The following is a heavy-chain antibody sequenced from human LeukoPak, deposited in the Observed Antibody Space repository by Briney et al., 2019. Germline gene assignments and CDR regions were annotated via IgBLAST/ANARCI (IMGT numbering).Heavy chain of an antibody. CDR2: IYTSGST. D-gene: IGHD6-19*01. J-gene: IGHJ4*02. CDR1: GGSLTNYY. CDR3: ASSLLGQWLGSIDY. Sequence: SETLSLTCTVSGGSLTNYYWGWIRQPAGKGLEWIGRIYTSGSTNYNPSLKSRVTMSVDTSKNQFSLKLSSVTAADTAVYYCASSLLGQWLGSIDYWGQGTLVTVSS. V-gene: IGHV4-4*07.